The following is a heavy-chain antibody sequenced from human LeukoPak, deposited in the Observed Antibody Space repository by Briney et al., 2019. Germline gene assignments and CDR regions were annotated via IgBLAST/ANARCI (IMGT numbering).Heavy chain of an antibody. D-gene: IGHD2-8*01. CDR3: AKDPGMLYLGEQVRDWLDP. V-gene: IGHV3-23*01. CDR1: GFTFSSYA. J-gene: IGHJ5*02. CDR2: ISGSGGST. Sequence: GASLRLSCAASGFTFSSYAMSWVRQAPGKGLEWVSAISGSGGSTYYADSVKGRFTISRDNSKNTLYLQMNSLRVEDKAVYYCAKDPGMLYLGEQVRDWLDPWGQGTLVTVSS.